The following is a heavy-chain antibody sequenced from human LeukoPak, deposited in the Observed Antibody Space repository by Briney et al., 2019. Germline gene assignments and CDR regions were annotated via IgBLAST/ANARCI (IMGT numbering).Heavy chain of an antibody. CDR1: GFTFSSYW. Sequence: GGSLRLSCAASGFTFSSYWMSWVRQAPGKGLEWVANIKQDGSEKYYADSVKGRFTISRDNSKNTLSLQVSSLRAEDTAVYYCAKDRYSYAFEYSDSWGQGTLVTVSS. CDR2: IKQDGSEK. D-gene: IGHD5-18*01. J-gene: IGHJ4*02. CDR3: AKDRYSYAFEYSDS. V-gene: IGHV3-7*01.